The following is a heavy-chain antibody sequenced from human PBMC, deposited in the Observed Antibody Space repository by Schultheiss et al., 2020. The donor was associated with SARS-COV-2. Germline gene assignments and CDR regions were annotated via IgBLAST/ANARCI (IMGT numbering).Heavy chain of an antibody. CDR2: ISSSSSYI. J-gene: IGHJ1*01. Sequence: GGSLRLSCAASGFTFSSYAMHWVRQAPGKGLEWVSSISSSSSYIYYADSVKGRFTISRDNSKNTLYLQMNSLRAEDTAVYYCARGGYSGSYYAVDTHEYFQHWGQGTLVTVSS. CDR1: GFTFSSYA. CDR3: ARGGYSGSYYAVDTHEYFQH. V-gene: IGHV3-21*01. D-gene: IGHD1-26*01.